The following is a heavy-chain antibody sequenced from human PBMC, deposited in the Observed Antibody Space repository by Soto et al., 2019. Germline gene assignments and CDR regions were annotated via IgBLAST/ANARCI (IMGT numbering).Heavy chain of an antibody. CDR2: IKKDGTEK. Sequence: PGGSLRLSCAASGFTFSGYWMTWVRQAPGKGLEWVADIKKDGTEKYYVDSVKGRFTISRDNDKKSVYLQMNGLTVEDTAVYRCARSPSYSDYSNDWFFDSWGQGALVTVSS. J-gene: IGHJ4*02. D-gene: IGHD3-9*01. CDR3: ARSPSYSDYSNDWFFDS. V-gene: IGHV3-7*03. CDR1: GFTFSGYW.